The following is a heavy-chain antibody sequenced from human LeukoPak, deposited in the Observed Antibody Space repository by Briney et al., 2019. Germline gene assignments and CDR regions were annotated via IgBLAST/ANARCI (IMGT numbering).Heavy chain of an antibody. D-gene: IGHD4-17*01. CDR1: GGSISSGGYY. CDR2: IYTSGST. CDR3: ARGYSYGDYSFDY. V-gene: IGHV4-61*02. J-gene: IGHJ4*02. Sequence: PSETLSLTCTVSGGSISSGGYYWSWIRQPAGKGLEWIGRIYTSGSTNYNPSLKSRVTMSVDTSKNQFSLKLSSVTAADTAVYYCARGYSYGDYSFDYWGQGTLVTVSS.